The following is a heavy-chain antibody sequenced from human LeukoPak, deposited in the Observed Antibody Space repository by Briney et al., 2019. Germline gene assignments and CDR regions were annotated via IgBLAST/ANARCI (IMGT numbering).Heavy chain of an antibody. CDR2: IRYDGSNK. CDR3: ASRKEYSTSSVFY. CDR1: GFTFSSYG. Sequence: GGSLRLSCAASGFTFSSYGMHWVRQAPGKGLEWVAFIRYDGSNKYYADSVKGRFTISRDNSKNTMSLRLNSLRAEDSAIYYCASRKEYSTSSVFYWGQGTLVTVSS. D-gene: IGHD6-6*01. J-gene: IGHJ4*02. V-gene: IGHV3-30*02.